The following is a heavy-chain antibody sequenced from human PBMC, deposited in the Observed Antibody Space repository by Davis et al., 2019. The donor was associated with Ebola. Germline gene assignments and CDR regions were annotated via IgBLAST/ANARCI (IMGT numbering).Heavy chain of an antibody. J-gene: IGHJ6*02. CDR3: AKDFDIAARSYYGMDV. CDR1: GFTFSSYS. Sequence: PGGSLRLSCAASGFTFSSYSMNWVRQAPGKGLEWVSSISSSSSYIYYADSVKGRFTISRDNAKNSLYLQMNSLRAEDTALYYCAKDFDIAARSYYGMDVWGQGTTVTVSS. V-gene: IGHV3-21*04. D-gene: IGHD6-6*01. CDR2: ISSSSSYI.